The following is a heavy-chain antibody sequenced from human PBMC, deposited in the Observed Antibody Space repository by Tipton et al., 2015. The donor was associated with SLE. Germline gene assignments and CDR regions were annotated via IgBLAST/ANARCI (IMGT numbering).Heavy chain of an antibody. J-gene: IGHJ2*01. CDR2: IYTSGST. CDR1: GGSISSYY. V-gene: IGHV4-4*07. D-gene: IGHD5-12*01. Sequence: TLSLTCTVSGGSISSYYWSWIRQPAGKGLEWIGRIYTSGSTNYNPSLKSRVTISVDTSKNQFSLKLSSVTAADTAVYYCARDAKCPITSAEYFDLWGRGTQVTVSS. CDR3: ARDAKCPITSAEYFDL.